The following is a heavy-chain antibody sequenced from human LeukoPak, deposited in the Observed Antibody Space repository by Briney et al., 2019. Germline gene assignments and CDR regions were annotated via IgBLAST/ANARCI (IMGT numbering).Heavy chain of an antibody. CDR1: GFTFSDYY. D-gene: IGHD6-13*01. Sequence: GGSLRLSCAASGFTFSDYYMSWIRQAPGKGLEWVSYISSSGSTIYYADSVKGRFTISRDNAKNSLYLQMNSLRAEDTAVYYCARVNSSSWHGSWFDPWGQGTLATVSS. CDR2: ISSSGSTI. CDR3: ARVNSSSWHGSWFDP. V-gene: IGHV3-11*01. J-gene: IGHJ5*02.